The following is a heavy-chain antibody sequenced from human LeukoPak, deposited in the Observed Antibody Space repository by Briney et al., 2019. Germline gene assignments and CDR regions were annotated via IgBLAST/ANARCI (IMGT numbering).Heavy chain of an antibody. V-gene: IGHV4-59*01. D-gene: IGHD3/OR15-3a*01. Sequence: PSETLSLTCTASGGSISGWSWNWIRQPPGKGLEWIGDIYSIGTPNYNPSLKIRVTISVDASKNQFSLKLGAVTAADTAIYYGARAAGLANSPAFDYWGQGTLVSVSS. CDR2: IYSIGTP. CDR1: GGSISGWS. J-gene: IGHJ4*02. CDR3: ARAAGLANSPAFDY.